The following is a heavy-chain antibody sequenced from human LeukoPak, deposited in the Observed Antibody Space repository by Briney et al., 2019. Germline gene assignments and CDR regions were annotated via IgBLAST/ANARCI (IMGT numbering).Heavy chain of an antibody. J-gene: IGHJ3*02. CDR3: AGTRESGAFDI. V-gene: IGHV3-7*01. D-gene: IGHD3-3*01. CDR1: GFIFSNYW. Sequence: GGSLRLSCAASGFIFSNYWMSWVRQAPGKGLEWVANIKQDGSEKYYVDSVKGRFSISRDNAKNSLSLQMNSLRAEDTAIYYCAGTRESGAFDIWGQGTMVTVSS. CDR2: IKQDGSEK.